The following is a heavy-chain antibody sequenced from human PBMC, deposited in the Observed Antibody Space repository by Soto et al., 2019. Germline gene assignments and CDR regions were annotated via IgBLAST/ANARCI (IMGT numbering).Heavy chain of an antibody. Sequence: ASVNVSCKASGGTFSSYSMSWVRQAPGQGLEWMGGIIPTFGTANYAQKFQGRVTITADESTSTAYMELSSLRSEDTAVYYCARSGSGSPTSPRRFDYWGQGTLVTVSS. CDR3: ARSGSGSPTSPRRFDY. D-gene: IGHD6-19*01. CDR1: GGTFSSYS. CDR2: IIPTFGTA. J-gene: IGHJ4*02. V-gene: IGHV1-69*13.